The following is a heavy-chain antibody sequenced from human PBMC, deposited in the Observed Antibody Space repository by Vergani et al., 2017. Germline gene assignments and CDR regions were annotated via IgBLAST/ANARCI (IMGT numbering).Heavy chain of an antibody. CDR2: INPSGGHT. Sequence: QVQVVQSGAEVKKSGASVKVSCKTSGYTFSNYYMHWVRQAPGQGLEWMGIINPSGGHTNYAQKFQARVTMTRDTSTSTVYMEVSSLRSEDTAIYDCARGDYGILTGYRYWGQGTLVTVSA. CDR3: ARGDYGILTGYRY. D-gene: IGHD3-9*01. J-gene: IGHJ4*02. V-gene: IGHV1-46*03. CDR1: GYTFSNYY.